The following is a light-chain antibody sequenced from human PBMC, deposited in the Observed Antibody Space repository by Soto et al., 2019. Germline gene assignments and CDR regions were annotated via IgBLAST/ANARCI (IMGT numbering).Light chain of an antibody. CDR2: IAS. Sequence: DIQMTQSPSSVSASVGDRVTITCRASQDINSWLTWYQQKPGKAPKVLIYIASRLQPGVPSRFSGRGSGTDFSLTISNLQPEDFATYYCLQHNSYPWTFGQGTKVEIK. CDR3: LQHNSYPWT. J-gene: IGKJ1*01. V-gene: IGKV1-12*01. CDR1: QDINSW.